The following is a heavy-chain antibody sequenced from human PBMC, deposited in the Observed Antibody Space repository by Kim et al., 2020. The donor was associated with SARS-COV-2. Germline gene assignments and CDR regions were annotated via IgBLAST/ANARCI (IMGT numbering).Heavy chain of an antibody. CDR3: AKVGPQSARETYSSSWYWVRAHFDS. V-gene: IGHV3-23*03. Sequence: GGSLRLFCAASGFTFSSYAMSWVRQAPGKGLEWVSVIYSGGSSTYYADSVKGRFTISRDNSKNTLYLQMNSLRAEDTAVYYCAKVGPQSARETYSSSWYWVRAHFDSWGQGTLVTGSS. CDR2: IYSGGSST. J-gene: IGHJ4*02. CDR1: GFTFSSYA. D-gene: IGHD6-13*01.